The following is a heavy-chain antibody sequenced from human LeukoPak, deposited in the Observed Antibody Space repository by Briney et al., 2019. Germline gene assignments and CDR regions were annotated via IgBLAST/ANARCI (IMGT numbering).Heavy chain of an antibody. V-gene: IGHV3-53*01. CDR3: ATDSGSYLDAFDI. D-gene: IGHD1-26*01. CDR1: GFTVSSNY. CDR2: IYSDGRT. Sequence: PGGSLRLSCAASGFTVSSNYMSWVRQAPGKGLEWVSEIYSDGRTYYAASVKGRFSISRDNSKNTVYLQMNSLRAEDTAVYYCATDSGSYLDAFDIWGQGTMVTVSS. J-gene: IGHJ3*02.